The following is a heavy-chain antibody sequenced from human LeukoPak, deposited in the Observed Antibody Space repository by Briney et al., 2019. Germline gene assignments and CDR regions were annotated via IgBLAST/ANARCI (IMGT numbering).Heavy chain of an antibody. V-gene: IGHV1-46*01. Sequence: GASVKVSCKASGYTFTSYYMHWGRQAPGQGLEWMGIINPSGGSTSYAQKFQGRVTMTRDTSTSTVYMELRSLRSDDTAVYYCARVQGANIAAAVKGFSAYYYMDVWGKGTTVTVSS. D-gene: IGHD6-13*01. CDR3: ARVQGANIAAAVKGFSAYYYMDV. CDR2: INPSGGST. CDR1: GYTFTSYY. J-gene: IGHJ6*03.